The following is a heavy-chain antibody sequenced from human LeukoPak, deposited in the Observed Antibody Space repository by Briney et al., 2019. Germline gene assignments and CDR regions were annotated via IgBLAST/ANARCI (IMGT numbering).Heavy chain of an antibody. V-gene: IGHV4-38-2*02. J-gene: IGHJ4*02. CDR3: ARVSGYCPDGVCRFDF. CDR2: IYHSGST. CDR1: GYSISSGYY. Sequence: PSETLSLTCTVSGYSISSGYYWGWIRQPPGKGLEWIGSIYHSGSTYYNPSLKSRVTISVDTSKNQFSLKLSSVTAADTAVYYCARVSGYCPDGVCRFDFWGQGTLVTVSS. D-gene: IGHD2-8*01.